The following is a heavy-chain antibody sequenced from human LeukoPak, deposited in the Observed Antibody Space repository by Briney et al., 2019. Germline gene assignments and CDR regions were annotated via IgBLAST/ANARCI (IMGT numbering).Heavy chain of an antibody. CDR3: ARERHYDSSGCYYPEYYFDY. CDR1: GGTFSSYA. CDR2: IIPIFGTA. J-gene: IGHJ4*02. Sequence: SVKVSCKASGGTFSSYAISWVRQAPGQGLEWMGGIIPIFGTANYAQKFQGRVAITADESTSTAYMELSSLRSEDTAVYYCARERHYDSSGCYYPEYYFDYWGQGTLVTVSS. D-gene: IGHD3-22*01. V-gene: IGHV1-69*13.